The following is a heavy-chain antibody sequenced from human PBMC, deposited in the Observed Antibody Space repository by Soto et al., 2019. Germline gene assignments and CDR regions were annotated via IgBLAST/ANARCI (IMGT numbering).Heavy chain of an antibody. CDR3: AKGIYSYGYNSFDY. CDR2: ISGSGDST. Sequence: GGSLRLSCAASGFTFSSYAMSWVRQAPGKGLEWVSAISGSGDSTHDADSVKGRFTISRDNSKNTLYLQMNSLRAEDTAVYYCAKGIYSYGYNSFDYWSQGTLVTVSS. J-gene: IGHJ4*02. CDR1: GFTFSSYA. D-gene: IGHD5-18*01. V-gene: IGHV3-23*01.